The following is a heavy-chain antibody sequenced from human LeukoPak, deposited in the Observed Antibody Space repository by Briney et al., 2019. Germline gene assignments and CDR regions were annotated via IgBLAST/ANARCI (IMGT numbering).Heavy chain of an antibody. D-gene: IGHD6-19*01. J-gene: IGHJ4*02. CDR1: GGSIGSDY. CDR2: IYYTGGT. V-gene: IGHV4-59*08. CDR3: AKYGNSGWVIDN. Sequence: KPSETLSLTCTVAGGSIGSDYWTWIRQPPGKGLEYIGYIYYTGGTNYNPSLKSRVTISVDTSKNQFSQKLSSVTAADTAVYFCAKYGNSGWVIDNWGQGTLVTVSS.